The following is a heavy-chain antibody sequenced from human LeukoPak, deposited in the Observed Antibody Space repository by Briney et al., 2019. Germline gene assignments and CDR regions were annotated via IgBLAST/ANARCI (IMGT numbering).Heavy chain of an antibody. J-gene: IGHJ4*02. Sequence: PGRSLRLSCAASGFTFSSYGMHWVRQAPGKGLEWVAVISYDGSNKYYADSVKGRFTISRDNSKNTLYLQMSSLRAEDTAVYYCAKREGSGSFPDYWGQGTLVTVSS. CDR2: ISYDGSNK. CDR3: AKREGSGSFPDY. D-gene: IGHD3-10*01. CDR1: GFTFSSYG. V-gene: IGHV3-30*18.